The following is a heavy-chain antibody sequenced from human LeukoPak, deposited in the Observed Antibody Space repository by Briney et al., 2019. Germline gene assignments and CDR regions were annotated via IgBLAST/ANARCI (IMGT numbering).Heavy chain of an antibody. Sequence: RASVTVSCKASGGTFSSYAISWVRQAPGQGLEWMGRIIPILGIANYAQKFQGRVTITADKSTSTAYMELSSLRSEDTAVYYCARDAELVVAATEGDYYYYGMDVWGQGTTVTVSS. CDR1: GGTFSSYA. D-gene: IGHD2-15*01. J-gene: IGHJ6*02. V-gene: IGHV1-69*04. CDR2: IIPILGIA. CDR3: ARDAELVVAATEGDYYYYGMDV.